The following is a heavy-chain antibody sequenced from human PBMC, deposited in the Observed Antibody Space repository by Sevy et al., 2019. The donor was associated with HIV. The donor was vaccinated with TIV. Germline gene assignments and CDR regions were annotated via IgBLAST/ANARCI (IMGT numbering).Heavy chain of an antibody. CDR3: AKGGSTAY. D-gene: IGHD1-26*01. CDR1: GFTFNNYA. CDR2: VSGGGDTT. Sequence: GGSLRLSCAASGFTFNNYAMTWVRQAPGKGLEWVSAVSGGGDTTYYADSVKGRFTISRDNSKNTLYLQMNSLRAEDTAVYYCAKGGSTAYWGQGTLVTVSS. J-gene: IGHJ4*02. V-gene: IGHV3-23*01.